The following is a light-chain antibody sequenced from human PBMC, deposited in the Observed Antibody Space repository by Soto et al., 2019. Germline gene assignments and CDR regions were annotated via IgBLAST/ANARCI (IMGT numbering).Light chain of an antibody. Sequence: EIVLTQSPATLSLSPGERATLSCRASQSVSSFLAWYQQKPGQAPRLLIYDVSNRATGIPARFSGSGSGTDFTLTISGLEPEECAVYYCQQRSDWPRTFGQGTRLDTK. CDR1: QSVSSF. CDR2: DVS. CDR3: QQRSDWPRT. V-gene: IGKV3-11*01. J-gene: IGKJ5*01.